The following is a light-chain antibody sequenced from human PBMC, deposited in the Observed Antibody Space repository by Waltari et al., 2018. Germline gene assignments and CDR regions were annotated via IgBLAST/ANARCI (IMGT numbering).Light chain of an antibody. J-gene: IGLJ3*02. CDR1: PGSVSPTSS. Sequence: QNVVTQEPSLSVSPGGTVPPTCALSPGSVSPTSSPPGYRQIPGQTQCSHGYKPNSRSSGGPDRFAGSILGNKVALTITGAEADDESDYYCSLYMGSGIWVFGGGTKLTVL. V-gene: IGLV8-61*01. CDR3: SLYMGSGIWV. CDR2: KPN.